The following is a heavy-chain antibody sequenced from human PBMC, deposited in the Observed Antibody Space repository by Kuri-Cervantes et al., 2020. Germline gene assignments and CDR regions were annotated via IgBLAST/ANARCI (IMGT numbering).Heavy chain of an antibody. J-gene: IGHJ4*02. CDR2: IYYSGNT. Sequence: SETLSLTCTVAGGSIRGSSYYWGWIRQPPGKGLEWIGSIYYSGNTYYNPSLRSRVTISVDTSKNQFSLKLSSVTAADTAVYYCARHVPYSSGWYSLDYWGQGTLVTVSS. V-gene: IGHV4-39*01. D-gene: IGHD6-19*01. CDR3: ARHVPYSSGWYSLDY. CDR1: GGSIRGSSYY.